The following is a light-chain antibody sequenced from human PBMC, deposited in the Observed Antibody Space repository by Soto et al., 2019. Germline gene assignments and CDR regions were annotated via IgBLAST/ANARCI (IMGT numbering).Light chain of an antibody. CDR1: QSISSW. Sequence: DIQMTQSPSTLSGSVGDRVTITCRASQSISSWLAWYQQKPGKAPKLLIYKASSLESGVPSRFSGSGSGTEFTLTISSLQPDDFATYYCQQYNSFPTFGQGTKVEIK. J-gene: IGKJ1*01. V-gene: IGKV1-5*03. CDR2: KAS. CDR3: QQYNSFPT.